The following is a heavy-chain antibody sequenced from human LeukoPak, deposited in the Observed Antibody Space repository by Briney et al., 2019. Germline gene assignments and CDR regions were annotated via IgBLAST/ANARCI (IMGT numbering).Heavy chain of an antibody. CDR2: ISWNSGSI. CDR1: GFTFDDYA. D-gene: IGHD5-18*01. J-gene: IGHJ3*02. CDR3: AKGGAPIQLDAFDI. V-gene: IGHV3-9*01. Sequence: PGGSLRLSCAASGFTFDDYAMHWVRQAPGKGLEWVSGISWNSGSIGYADSVKGRFTISRDNAKNSLYLQMNSLRAEDTAVYYCAKGGAPIQLDAFDIWGQGTMVTVSP.